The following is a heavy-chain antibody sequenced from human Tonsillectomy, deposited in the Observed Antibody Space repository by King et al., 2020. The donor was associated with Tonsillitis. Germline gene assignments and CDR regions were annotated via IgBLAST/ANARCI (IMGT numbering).Heavy chain of an antibody. J-gene: IGHJ4*02. V-gene: IGHV3-30*18. CDR1: GFTFSNYG. CDR2: ISYDGSTE. D-gene: IGHD4-23*01. CDR3: AKNYGGNKYYFDY. Sequence: VQLVESGGGVVQPGRSLRLSCAASGFTFSNYGMHCVRQAPGKGLEWVAVISYDGSTEYYADSVKGRFTISRDNSRNTLFLQIISLRPEDTAVYYCAKNYGGNKYYFDYWGQGTLVTVSS.